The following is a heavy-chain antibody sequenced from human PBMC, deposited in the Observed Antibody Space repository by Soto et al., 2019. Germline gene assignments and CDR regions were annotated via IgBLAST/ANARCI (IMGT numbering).Heavy chain of an antibody. CDR3: ARCGIRDLHYGLDV. V-gene: IGHV1-3*01. D-gene: IGHD1-26*01. Sequence: APVKVSCKASGYTFNNYRMHWGRQAPGQRLEWMGWINAGNGNTKYSQKFQGRVTITRDTSASTAYMELSSLRSEDTAGDFRARCGIRDLHYGLDVCGQGTKVTV. CDR2: INAGNGNT. CDR1: GYTFNNYR. J-gene: IGHJ6*02.